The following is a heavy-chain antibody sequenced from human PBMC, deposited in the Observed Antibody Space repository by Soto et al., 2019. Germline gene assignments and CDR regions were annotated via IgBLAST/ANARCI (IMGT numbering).Heavy chain of an antibody. J-gene: IGHJ6*02. CDR2: INPSGGST. D-gene: IGHD4-17*01. CDR3: AREGENGDYRTYGMDV. Sequence: ASVKVSCKASGYTFTSYYMHWVRQAPGQGLEWMGIINPSGGSTSYAQKFQGRVTMTRDTSTSTVYMELSSLRSEDTAVYYCAREGENGDYRTYGMDVWGQGTTVTVSS. V-gene: IGHV1-46*01. CDR1: GYTFTSYY.